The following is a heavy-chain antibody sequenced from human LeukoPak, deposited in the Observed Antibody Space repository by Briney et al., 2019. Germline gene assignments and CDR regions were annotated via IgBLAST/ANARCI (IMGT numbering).Heavy chain of an antibody. D-gene: IGHD3-16*01. CDR1: GFSFSDHF. CDR2: IRNDVNSYST. Sequence: PGGSLRLSCAASGFSFSDHFMDWVRQAREKGLEWVGCIRNDVNSYSTEYAASVIGRFTISRDDSKNSLSLQMNSLKIDDTAVYYCTTVSAGLIEYWGQGTLVTVSS. V-gene: IGHV3-72*01. J-gene: IGHJ4*02. CDR3: TTVSAGLIEY.